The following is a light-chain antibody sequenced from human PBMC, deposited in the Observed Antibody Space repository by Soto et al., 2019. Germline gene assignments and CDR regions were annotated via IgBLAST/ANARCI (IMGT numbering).Light chain of an antibody. CDR3: LQDINYPWT. J-gene: IGKJ1*01. Sequence: EIVLTQSPDTLSLSPGDRATLSCRASQSVSSEYLVWYQQKPGQAPRLLIYGASSRATGIPVRFSGSGSGTDFTLTISRLEPEDFAVYYCLQDINYPWTFGQGTKVEIK. CDR2: GAS. CDR1: QSVSSEY. V-gene: IGKV3-20*01.